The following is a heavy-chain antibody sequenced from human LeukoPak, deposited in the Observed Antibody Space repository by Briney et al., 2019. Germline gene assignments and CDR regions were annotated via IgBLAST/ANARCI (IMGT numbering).Heavy chain of an antibody. CDR3: ARQSGYSYGRAAFDY. D-gene: IGHD5-18*01. CDR1: GDSFSSVTDY. CDR2: GDYSGGT. Sequence: PSETLSLTCTVSGDSFSSVTDYWAWIRQPPGKGLEWIASGDYSGGTYYNPSLESRVAISADMSKNQFSLKLSSVTAADTAVYYCARQSGYSYGRAAFDYWGQGTLVTVSS. J-gene: IGHJ4*02. V-gene: IGHV4-39*01.